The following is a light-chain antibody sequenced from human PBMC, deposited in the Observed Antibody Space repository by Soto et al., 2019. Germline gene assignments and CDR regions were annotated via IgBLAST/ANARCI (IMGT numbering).Light chain of an antibody. CDR2: HAS. J-gene: IGKJ5*01. CDR1: QSFGSS. V-gene: IGKV3-11*01. Sequence: EVVLTQSPATLSLSPGETATLSCRASQSFGSSLAWYQQKPGQAPRLLIHHASTRAAGIPARFSGSGSGTDFSLTISSLEPEDFANYYCQQLNAYPLTFGQGTRVEI. CDR3: QQLNAYPLT.